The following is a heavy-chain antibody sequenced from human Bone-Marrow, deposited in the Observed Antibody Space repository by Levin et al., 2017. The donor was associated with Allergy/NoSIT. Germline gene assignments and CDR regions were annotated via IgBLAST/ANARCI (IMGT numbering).Heavy chain of an antibody. CDR2: IIGDGSTT. CDR1: GFTFNSYW. Sequence: GGSLRLSCAASGFTFNSYWMHWVRQAPGKGLVWVSNIIGDGSTTTYADPVKGRFTISRDNARNTLYLQMNSLGAEDTAVYYCARGRGGAWLDYWGQGTLVTVSS. D-gene: IGHD2-21*01. CDR3: ARGRGGAWLDY. V-gene: IGHV3-74*01. J-gene: IGHJ4*02.